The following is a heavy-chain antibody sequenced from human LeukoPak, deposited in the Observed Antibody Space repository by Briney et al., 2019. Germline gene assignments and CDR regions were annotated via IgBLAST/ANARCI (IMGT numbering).Heavy chain of an antibody. J-gene: IGHJ4*02. D-gene: IGHD2-2*02. V-gene: IGHV3-20*04. Sequence: ETLSLSCAVYGGSFSGYYWSWIRQPPGKGLEWVSGINWNGGSTGYADSVKGRFTISRDNAKNSLYLQMNSLRAEDTALYYCARYCSSTSCYTPDHWGQGTLVTVSS. CDR3: ARYCSSTSCYTPDH. CDR1: GGSFSGYY. CDR2: INWNGGST.